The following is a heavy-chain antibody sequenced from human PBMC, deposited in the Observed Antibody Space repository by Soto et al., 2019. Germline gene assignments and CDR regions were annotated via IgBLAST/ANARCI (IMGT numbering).Heavy chain of an antibody. J-gene: IGHJ3*02. V-gene: IGHV3-9*01. D-gene: IGHD3-22*01. CDR1: GFTYDDYA. CDR3: AKAYDSSPYDAFDI. CDR2: ISWNSGSI. Sequence: EVPLVESGGGLVQPGRSLRLSCAASGFTYDDYAMHWVRRAPGKGLEWVSGISWNSGSIGYADSVKGRFTISRDNAKNSLYLQMNSLRAEDTALYYCAKAYDSSPYDAFDIWGQGTMVTVSS.